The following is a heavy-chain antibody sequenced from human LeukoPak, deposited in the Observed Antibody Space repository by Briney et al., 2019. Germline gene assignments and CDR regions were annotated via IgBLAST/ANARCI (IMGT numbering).Heavy chain of an antibody. Sequence: ASVKVSCKASGYTFTSYGFSWVRQAPGQGLEWMGWISAYNGNTNYAQKLQGRVTMTTDTSTSTAYMELRSLRSDDTAVYYCARTNSGSYYRNWFDPWGQGTLVTVSS. D-gene: IGHD3-10*01. J-gene: IGHJ5*02. V-gene: IGHV1-18*01. CDR3: ARTNSGSYYRNWFDP. CDR2: ISAYNGNT. CDR1: GYTFTSYG.